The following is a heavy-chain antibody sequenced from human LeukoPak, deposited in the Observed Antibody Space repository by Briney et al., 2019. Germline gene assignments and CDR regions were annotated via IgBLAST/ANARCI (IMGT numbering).Heavy chain of an antibody. V-gene: IGHV1-46*01. D-gene: IGHD3-10*01. Sequence: GASVKVSCKASGYTFTSYYMHWVRQAPGQGLEWMGIINPSGGSTIYAQKFQGRVTMTRDTSTSTVYMELSSLRSEDTAVYYCARGPRFGELLWHWFDPWGQGTLVTVSS. CDR1: GYTFTSYY. CDR2: INPSGGST. CDR3: ARGPRFGELLWHWFDP. J-gene: IGHJ5*02.